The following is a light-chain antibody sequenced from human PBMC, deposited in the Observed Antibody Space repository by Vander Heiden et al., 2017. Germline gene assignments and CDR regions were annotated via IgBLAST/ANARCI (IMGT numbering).Light chain of an antibody. CDR3: LQDYNFPYT. J-gene: IGKJ2*01. CDR2: AAS. CDR1: QDIRND. V-gene: IGKV1-6*01. Sequence: IQMAQSPSSLSASVGDRVTITCRASQDIRNDLGWYQQKPGKAPKLLIYAASSLQSWVPARFSGSGSGTDFTLTISSLQPEDFATYYCLQDYNFPYTFGQGTTLEIK.